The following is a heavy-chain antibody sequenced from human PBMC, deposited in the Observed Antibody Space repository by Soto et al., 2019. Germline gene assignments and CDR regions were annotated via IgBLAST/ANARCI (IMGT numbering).Heavy chain of an antibody. J-gene: IGHJ3*02. CDR2: IYYSGST. Sequence: SETLSLTCTFSCGSISSGDSYWSWIRQHPGKGLEWIGYIYYSGSTYYNPSLKSRVTISVDTSKNQFSLELSSVTAADTAVYYCARAPYYDSVRAFDIWGQGTMVTVSS. D-gene: IGHD3-3*01. V-gene: IGHV4-31*03. CDR1: CGSISSGDSY. CDR3: ARAPYYDSVRAFDI.